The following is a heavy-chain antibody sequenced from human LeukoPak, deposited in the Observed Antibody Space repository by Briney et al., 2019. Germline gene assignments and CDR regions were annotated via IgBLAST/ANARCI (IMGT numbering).Heavy chain of an antibody. D-gene: IGHD4-11*01. CDR3: AKGLRLQSLDY. CDR2: ISWNSGSI. V-gene: IGHV3-9*01. J-gene: IGHJ4*02. Sequence: GGSLRLSCAASGFTFDDYAMHWVRHDPGRGLEWVSGISWNSGSIGYADSVKGRFTISRDNAKNSLYLQMNSLRAEDTALYYCAKGLRLQSLDYWGQGTLVTVSS. CDR1: GFTFDDYA.